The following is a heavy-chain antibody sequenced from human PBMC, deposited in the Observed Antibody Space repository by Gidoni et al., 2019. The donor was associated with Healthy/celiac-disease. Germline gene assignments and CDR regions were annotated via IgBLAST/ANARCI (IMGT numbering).Heavy chain of an antibody. Sequence: QVQLVESGGGVVQPGRSLRLSCAASGFTFSCYGMHWVRQAPGKGLEWVAVISYDGSNKYYADSVKGRFTISRDNSKNTLYLQMNSLRAEDTAVYYCAREGVVTYLGPFDYWGQGTLVTVSS. CDR1: GFTFSCYG. CDR2: ISYDGSNK. J-gene: IGHJ4*02. D-gene: IGHD3-3*01. CDR3: AREGVVTYLGPFDY. V-gene: IGHV3-30*03.